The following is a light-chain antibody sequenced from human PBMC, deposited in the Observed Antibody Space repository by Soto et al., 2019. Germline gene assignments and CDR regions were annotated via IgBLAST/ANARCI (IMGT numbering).Light chain of an antibody. Sequence: EIVLTQSPGTLSLSPGQGATLSCRASQSLSSIYLAWYQQKPGQAPRLLIYRTSSRATGIPDRFSGSGSGTDFTLTITRVEPEDFAMYFCQQYGSSRWTFAQGTKVDIK. CDR2: RTS. J-gene: IGKJ1*01. V-gene: IGKV3-20*01. CDR3: QQYGSSRWT. CDR1: QSLSSIY.